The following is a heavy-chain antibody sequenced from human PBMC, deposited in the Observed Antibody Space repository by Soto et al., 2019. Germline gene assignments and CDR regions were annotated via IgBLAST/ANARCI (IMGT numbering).Heavy chain of an antibody. CDR1: GFTFSSYG. J-gene: IGHJ4*01. D-gene: IGHD6-19*01. V-gene: IGHV3-30*18. CDR2: ISYDGSNG. CDR3: AKEITVAGDFDY. Sequence: GGSLRLSCVASGFTFSSYGIHWVRQAPGKGLEWVAVISYDGSNGYYADSVKGRFTISRDNSKNTLYLQMDSLRPEDTAVYYCAKEITVAGDFDYWGHGTLVTVSS.